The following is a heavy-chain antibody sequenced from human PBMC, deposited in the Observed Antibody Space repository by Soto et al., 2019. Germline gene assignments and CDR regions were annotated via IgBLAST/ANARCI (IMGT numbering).Heavy chain of an antibody. CDR1: GLTFSSYS. J-gene: IGHJ5*02. CDR3: ARTWGTLTTVSNWFDP. V-gene: IGHV3-21*01. D-gene: IGHD1-1*01. CDR2: ITSSGNYI. Sequence: EVQLVESGGGLVKPGGSLRLSCTASGLTFSSYSMNWVRQAPGKGLEWVSSITSSGNYIYYADSLKGRFTISRDNAKNSLYLQMNSLRAEDTAVYYCARTWGTLTTVSNWFDPWGQGTLVTVSS.